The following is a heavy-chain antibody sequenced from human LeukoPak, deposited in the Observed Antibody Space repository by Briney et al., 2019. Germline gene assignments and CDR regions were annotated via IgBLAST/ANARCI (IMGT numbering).Heavy chain of an antibody. Sequence: GRSPRLSCAASGFTFSNYGMHWVRQAPGKGLEWVAVIWYDGTNKYYADSVKGRFTISRDNSKNTLYLQMNSLRAEDTAVYYCAKSYSGGFGEHLPSPWDGMDVWGQGTTVTVSS. CDR3: AKSYSGGFGEHLPSPWDGMDV. CDR2: IWYDGTNK. CDR1: GFTFSNYG. V-gene: IGHV3-33*06. J-gene: IGHJ6*02. D-gene: IGHD3-10*01.